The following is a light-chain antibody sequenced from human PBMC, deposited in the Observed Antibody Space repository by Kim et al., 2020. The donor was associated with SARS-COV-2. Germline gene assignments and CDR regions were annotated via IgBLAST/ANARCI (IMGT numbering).Light chain of an antibody. CDR3: NSRDNNDNVL. Sequence: SSELTQDPAVSVALGQTVRITCQGDSLKSYYTTWYQQKPGQAPIVVIYGKNNRPSGIPDRFSGSSSGNTASLTITGTQAGAEADYYCNSRDNNDNVLFGG. V-gene: IGLV3-19*01. CDR2: GKN. CDR1: SLKSYY. J-gene: IGLJ2*01.